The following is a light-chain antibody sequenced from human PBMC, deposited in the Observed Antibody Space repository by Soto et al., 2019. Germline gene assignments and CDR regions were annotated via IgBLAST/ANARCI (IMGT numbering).Light chain of an antibody. Sequence: EIVLTQSPANLSLSPGERATLSCRASQSVSSYLAWYQQKPGQAPRLLIFDASNRATGIPARFSGSGSGTDFTLTISSLEPEDFAVYYCQQRGNWPPTFGQGTRVDIK. CDR2: DAS. J-gene: IGKJ1*01. CDR1: QSVSSY. V-gene: IGKV3-11*01. CDR3: QQRGNWPPT.